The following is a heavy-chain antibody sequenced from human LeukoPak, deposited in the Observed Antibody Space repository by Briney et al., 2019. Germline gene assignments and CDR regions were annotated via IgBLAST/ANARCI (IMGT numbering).Heavy chain of an antibody. D-gene: IGHD2-2*01. V-gene: IGHV3-23*01. CDR3: AKVETSGGANCYALDY. J-gene: IGHJ4*02. Sequence: GGSLRLSCAASGFTFSSYAMTWVRQAPGKGLEWASAISGSDGSTYYAASVKGRFTISRDDSQNTLDLQMNSLRAEDTALYYCAKVETSGGANCYALDYWGQGTLVTVSS. CDR2: ISGSDGST. CDR1: GFTFSSYA.